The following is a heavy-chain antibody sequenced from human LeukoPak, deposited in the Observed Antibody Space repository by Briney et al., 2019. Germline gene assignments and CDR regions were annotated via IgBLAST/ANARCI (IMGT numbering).Heavy chain of an antibody. CDR1: EFTFRTYW. D-gene: IGHD1-26*01. V-gene: IGHV3-33*08. CDR3: ARAGGSYYPYYYYGMDV. CDR2: IWYDGSNK. Sequence: GGSLRLSCAASEFTFRTYWRSGVRQAPAKGLKGVPVIWYDGSNKYYADSVKGRFTISRDNSKNTLYLQMNSLRAEDTAVYYCARAGGSYYPYYYYGMDVWGQGTAVTVSS. J-gene: IGHJ6*02.